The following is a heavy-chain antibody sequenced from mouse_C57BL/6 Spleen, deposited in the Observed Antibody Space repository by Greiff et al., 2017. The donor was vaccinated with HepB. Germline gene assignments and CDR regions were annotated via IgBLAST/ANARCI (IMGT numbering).Heavy chain of an antibody. CDR2: IYPGSGNT. J-gene: IGHJ2*01. CDR3: ARSGTCPLDY. CDR1: GYTFTDYY. V-gene: IGHV1-76*01. Sequence: VQLQQSGAELVRPGASVKLSCKASGYTFTDYYINWVKQRPGQGLEWIARIYPGSGNTYYNEKFKGKATLTAENSSSTAYMQLSRLTSADSAVYFCARSGTCPLDYWGQGTTLTVSS.